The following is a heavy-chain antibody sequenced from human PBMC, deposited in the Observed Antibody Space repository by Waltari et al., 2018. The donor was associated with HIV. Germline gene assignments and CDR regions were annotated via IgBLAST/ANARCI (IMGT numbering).Heavy chain of an antibody. CDR1: GYTFTSYG. J-gene: IGHJ6*02. Sequence: QVQLVQSGAEVKKPGASVKVSCKASGYTFTSYGISWVRQAPGQGLEWRGWISAYNSNTNYAPELQGRVTMTTYTSTCTAYTELRSLRSDDTAVYYGARDAPITILEWLLWCYYGMDVWGQGTTVTVSS. V-gene: IGHV1-18*01. D-gene: IGHD3-3*01. CDR3: ARDAPITILEWLLWCYYGMDV. CDR2: ISAYNSNT.